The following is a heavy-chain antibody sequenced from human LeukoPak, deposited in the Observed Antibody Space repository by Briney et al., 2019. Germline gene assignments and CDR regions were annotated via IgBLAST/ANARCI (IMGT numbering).Heavy chain of an antibody. J-gene: IGHJ4*02. D-gene: IGHD1-1*01. CDR2: MNPNSGNT. Sequence: ASVKVSCKASGYTFTSYDINWVRQATGQGLEWMGWMNPNSGNTGYAQKFQGRVTMTRNTSISTAYMELSSLRSEDTAVYYCARRPVGSRRRYFDYWGQGTLVTASS. CDR1: GYTFTSYD. CDR3: ARRPVGSRRRYFDY. V-gene: IGHV1-8*01.